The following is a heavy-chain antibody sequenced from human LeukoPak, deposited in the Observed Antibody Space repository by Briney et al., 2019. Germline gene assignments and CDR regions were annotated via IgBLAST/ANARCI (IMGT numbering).Heavy chain of an antibody. CDR3: XXCAXXXXXXXGXXXXXDX. CDR1: GFTFSNSD. D-gene: IGHD4/OR15-4a*01. J-gene: IGHJ4*02. Sequence: GGSLRLSCTASGFTFSNSDMNWVRPAPGKGLEWVXSIRGRGYSAEYTDSVKXRFTISRDNSRNTLYLQLNSLRAEDTAFYXXXXCAXXXXXXXGXXXXXDXWGQGTLVTXX. V-gene: IGHV3-23*01. CDR2: IRGRGYSA.